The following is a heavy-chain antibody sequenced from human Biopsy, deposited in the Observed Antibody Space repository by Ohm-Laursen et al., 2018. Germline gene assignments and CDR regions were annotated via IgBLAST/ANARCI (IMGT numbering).Heavy chain of an antibody. CDR3: ARDRGYYSDRTVPGYFDL. CDR2: IHYTGNT. V-gene: IGHV4-59*01. J-gene: IGHJ2*01. D-gene: IGHD3-22*01. CDR1: GDSISTYY. Sequence: SETLSLTCTVSGDSISTYYWSWIRQPPGKGLQWIGYIHYTGNTDYNPSLQSRVTISVDTSKNHFSLRLRSMTPADTAMYYCARDRGYYSDRTVPGYFDLWGRGTLVTVSS.